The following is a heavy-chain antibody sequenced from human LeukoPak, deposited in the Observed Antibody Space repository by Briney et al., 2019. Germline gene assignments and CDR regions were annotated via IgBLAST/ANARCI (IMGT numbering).Heavy chain of an antibody. CDR1: GFTFSSYG. CDR3: ARFWSGYYRYFDY. J-gene: IGHJ4*02. Sequence: SGGSLRLSCAASGFTFSSYGMSWVRQAPGKGLEWVSAISGSGGSTYYADSVKGRFTISRDNSKNTLYLQMNSLRAEDTAVYYCARFWSGYYRYFDYWGQGTLVTVSS. V-gene: IGHV3-23*01. D-gene: IGHD3-3*01. CDR2: ISGSGGST.